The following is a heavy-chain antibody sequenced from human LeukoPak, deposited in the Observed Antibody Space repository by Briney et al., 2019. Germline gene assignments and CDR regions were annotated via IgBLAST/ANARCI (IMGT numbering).Heavy chain of an antibody. D-gene: IGHD6-19*01. J-gene: IGHJ4*02. CDR1: GYTFINYY. Sequence: GASVKVSCKASGYTFINYYMYWVRQAPGQGLEWMGIINPSGGSTNYAQKFQGRATMTRDTSISTAYMELSRLRSDDTAVYYCARDHSSGWPYYFDYWGQGTLVTVSS. CDR2: INPSGGST. CDR3: ARDHSSGWPYYFDY. V-gene: IGHV1-46*01.